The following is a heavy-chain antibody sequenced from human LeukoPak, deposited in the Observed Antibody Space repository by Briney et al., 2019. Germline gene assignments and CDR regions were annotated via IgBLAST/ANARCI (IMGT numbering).Heavy chain of an antibody. J-gene: IGHJ4*02. CDR1: GFNFNNYA. Sequence: PGGSLRLSCAASGFNFNNYAMHWVRQAPGKGLEWVAVISYDGSNKYYADSVKGRFTISRDNSKNTLYLQMNSLRAEDTAVYYCARVHPKTRGITIFGVVIPYFDYWGQGTLVTVSS. CDR3: ARVHPKTRGITIFGVVIPYFDY. D-gene: IGHD3-3*01. CDR2: ISYDGSNK. V-gene: IGHV3-30-3*01.